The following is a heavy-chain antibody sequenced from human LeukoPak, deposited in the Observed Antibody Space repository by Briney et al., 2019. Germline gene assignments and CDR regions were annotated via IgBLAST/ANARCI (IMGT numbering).Heavy chain of an antibody. CDR2: VYYTGST. V-gene: IGHV4-39*07. CDR1: GTSINRDTSY. CDR3: ARAKGYFDYDY. Sequence: PSETLSLTCTVSGTSINRDTSYWGWIRQPPGKGLEWIGKVYYTGSTYYNPSLEGRITISVDTSQNRFSLRLSSVTDADTAVYYCARAKGYFDYDYWGQGILVTVSS. J-gene: IGHJ4*02. D-gene: IGHD3-9*01.